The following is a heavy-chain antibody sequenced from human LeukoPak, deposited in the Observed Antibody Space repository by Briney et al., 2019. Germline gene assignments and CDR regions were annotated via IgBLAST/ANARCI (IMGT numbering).Heavy chain of an antibody. CDR2: ISSDGSNK. V-gene: IGHV3-30-3*01. CDR1: GFTFGDYA. D-gene: IGHD3-9*01. J-gene: IGHJ3*02. Sequence: GGSLRLSCAAFGFTFGDYAMHWVRQAPGKGLDSLTVISSDGSNKYYADSVKGRFTISRDSSKTTLFLQMNSLRPEDTALYFCARDSSIFDVRAFDIWGRGTMVTVSS. CDR3: ARDSSIFDVRAFDI.